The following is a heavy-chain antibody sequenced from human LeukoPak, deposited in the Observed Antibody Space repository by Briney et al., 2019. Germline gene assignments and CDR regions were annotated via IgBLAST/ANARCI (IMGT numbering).Heavy chain of an antibody. J-gene: IGHJ5*02. CDR1: GFTFSSYA. CDR2: ISSSSSYI. Sequence: GGSLRLSCAASGFTFSSYAMSWVRQAPGKGLEWVSSISSSSSYIYYADSVKGRFTISRDNAKNSLYLQMNSLRAEDTAVYYCARGVVETDVWFDPWGQGTLVTVSS. CDR3: ARGVVETDVWFDP. V-gene: IGHV3-21*01. D-gene: IGHD2-21*02.